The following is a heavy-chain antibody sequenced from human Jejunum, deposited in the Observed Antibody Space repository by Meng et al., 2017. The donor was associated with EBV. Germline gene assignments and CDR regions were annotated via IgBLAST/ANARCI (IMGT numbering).Heavy chain of an antibody. CDR2: YYNSGST. Sequence: QRQLQESGPGLVNPSETLPLTCTVSGGPISSSSYYWGWIRQPPGKGLEWIGTYYNSGSTYYNPSLKSRVTISVDTSKNQFSLKLISVTAADTAAYYCARQGPSGRTFDYWGQGTLVTVSS. D-gene: IGHD1-26*01. CDR1: GGPISSSSYY. J-gene: IGHJ4*02. CDR3: ARQGPSGRTFDY. V-gene: IGHV4-39*01.